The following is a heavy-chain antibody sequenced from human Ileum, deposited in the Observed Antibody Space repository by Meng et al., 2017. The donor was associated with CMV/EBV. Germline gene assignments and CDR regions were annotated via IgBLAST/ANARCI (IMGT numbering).Heavy chain of an antibody. Sequence: QGHLQESVPGLVKSSETLSLTCTVSGGSIGSSYWNWIRQPDGKGLEWIGRIHTTDSTNYNPSFKSRVTISVDTSKNQFSLKLTSMTAADTAVYYCARDTGTTGTGSLFDYWGQGILVTVSS. V-gene: IGHV4-4*07. CDR3: ARDTGTTGTGSLFDY. CDR2: IHTTDST. J-gene: IGHJ4*02. D-gene: IGHD1-1*01. CDR1: GGSIGSSY.